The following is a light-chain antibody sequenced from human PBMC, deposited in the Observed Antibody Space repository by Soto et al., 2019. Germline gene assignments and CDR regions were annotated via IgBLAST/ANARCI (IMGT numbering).Light chain of an antibody. Sequence: IQLTESPSSLSASVGDGVTITCRASEGFSTYLAWYQQKPGKAPKLLIYGASTLQSGVPSRFSGSGSGTDFTLTISDLQPEDFATYYCLQYDTYPLAFGGGTNVDIK. CDR1: EGFSTY. CDR3: LQYDTYPLA. CDR2: GAS. J-gene: IGKJ4*01. V-gene: IGKV1-9*01.